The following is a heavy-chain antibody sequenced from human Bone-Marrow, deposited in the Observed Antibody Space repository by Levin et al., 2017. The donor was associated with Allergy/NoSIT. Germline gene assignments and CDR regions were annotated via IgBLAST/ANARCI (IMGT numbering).Heavy chain of an antibody. CDR1: GYTLTGFY. D-gene: IGHD2-15*01. CDR3: ARDAVGEGLDPVPFDL. J-gene: IGHJ4*02. CDR2: INPNTGGT. V-gene: IGHV1-2*02. Sequence: RASVKVSCKASGYTLTGFYHHWVRQAPGQGLEWMGWINPNTGGTNYAQNFQGRVTMTWDTSSNTAYMQLRQVRSDDTAVYYCARDAVGEGLDPVPFDLWGQGTLVTVSS.